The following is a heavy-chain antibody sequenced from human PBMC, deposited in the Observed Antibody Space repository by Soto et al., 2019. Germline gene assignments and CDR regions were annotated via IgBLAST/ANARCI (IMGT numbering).Heavy chain of an antibody. Sequence: TGGSLRLSCAASGFTFSSYAMSWVRQAPGKGLEWVSAISGSGGSTYYADSVKGRFTISRGNSKNTLYLQMNSLRAEDTAVYYCANHPVTTYGFYWGQGTLVTVSS. J-gene: IGHJ4*02. V-gene: IGHV3-23*01. D-gene: IGHD4-4*01. CDR1: GFTFSSYA. CDR2: ISGSGGST. CDR3: ANHPVTTYGFY.